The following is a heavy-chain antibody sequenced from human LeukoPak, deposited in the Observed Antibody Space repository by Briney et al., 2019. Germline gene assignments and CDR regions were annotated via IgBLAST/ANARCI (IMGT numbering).Heavy chain of an antibody. CDR2: ISGYNGNT. D-gene: IGHD5-12*01. J-gene: IGHJ4*02. CDR1: GYTFSSYG. CDR3: ARSSLGTITAGPFDY. Sequence: ASVKVSCKASGYTFSSYGIAWVRQAPGQGLEWMGWISGYNGNTNYAQKLQGRVSMTTDTSTTTTYMELRSLTSDDTALYYCARSSLGTITAGPFDYWGQGTLVTVSS. V-gene: IGHV1-18*01.